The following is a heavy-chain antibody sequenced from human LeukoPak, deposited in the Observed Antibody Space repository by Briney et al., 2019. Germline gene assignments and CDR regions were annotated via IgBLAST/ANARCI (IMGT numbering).Heavy chain of an antibody. CDR2: INPNSGST. J-gene: IGHJ5*02. CDR3: ARGYYSNVNWFDP. V-gene: IGHV1-2*02. Sequence: GASMKVPCKASGYTLTGHYIHWVRQAPGQGLEWMGWINPNSGSTNYAQNFQGRVTMTRDTSITTAYMELSRLRSDDTAVYFCARGYYSNVNWFDPWGQGTLVTVSS. CDR1: GYTLTGHY. D-gene: IGHD6-13*01.